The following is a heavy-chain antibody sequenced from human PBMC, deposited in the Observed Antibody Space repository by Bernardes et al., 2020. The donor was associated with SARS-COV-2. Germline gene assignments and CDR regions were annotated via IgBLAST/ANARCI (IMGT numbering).Heavy chain of an antibody. D-gene: IGHD6-6*01. V-gene: IGHV3-11*03. Sequence: GWSLRLSCAVSGLTIGDYYMSWIRQAPGRGLEWVSYITTSTYTNYADSVRGRFTVSRDNAKNSLNLQMKSLRADDTAVYYCAIEGASNVFDMWGQGTMVNVSS. CDR3: AIEGASNVFDM. CDR1: GLTIGDYY. CDR2: ITTSTYT. J-gene: IGHJ3*02.